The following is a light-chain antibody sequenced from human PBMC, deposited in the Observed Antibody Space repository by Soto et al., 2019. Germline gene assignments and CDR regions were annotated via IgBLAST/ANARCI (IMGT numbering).Light chain of an antibody. Sequence: EIVLTQSPATLSLSPGERATLFCRASQSISTYLAWYQQKSGQAPRLLIYDASNRATGIPARFSGGGSVTDFALAVSSLEREDFAVYYCQQRSNWPPTFGQGTRLEI. CDR1: QSISTY. V-gene: IGKV3-11*01. CDR2: DAS. CDR3: QQRSNWPPT. J-gene: IGKJ2*01.